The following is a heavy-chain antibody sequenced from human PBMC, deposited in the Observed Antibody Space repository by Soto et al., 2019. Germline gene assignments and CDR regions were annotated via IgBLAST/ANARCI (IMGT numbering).Heavy chain of an antibody. Sequence: EVQLLESGGGLVQPGGSLRPSFEASGFTFGSYGMTWFGRAQGRGREWVSGISGGGGTTYYADSVKGRFTISRDNSKNTLYLQVNSLRAEDTAVYYCAKDQAAGGTISRYFQDWGQGTLVTVSS. D-gene: IGHD6-13*01. CDR1: GFTFGSYG. CDR3: AKDQAAGGTISRYFQD. CDR2: ISGGGGTT. J-gene: IGHJ1*01. V-gene: IGHV3-23*01.